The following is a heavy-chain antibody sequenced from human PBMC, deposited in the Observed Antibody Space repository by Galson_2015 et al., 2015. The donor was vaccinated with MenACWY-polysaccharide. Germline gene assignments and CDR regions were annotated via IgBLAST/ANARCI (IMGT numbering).Heavy chain of an antibody. Sequence: SLRLSCAASGFTFSSYGMHWVRQAPGKGLEWVVVIYYDGSKKFYADSVKGRFTISRDNSKNTVYLQINSLRAEDTAVYYCARNYKKRLDYWGQGTRVTVSS. V-gene: IGHV3-33*01. D-gene: IGHD1-7*01. CDR1: GFTFSSYG. CDR2: IYYDGSKK. J-gene: IGHJ4*02. CDR3: ARNYKKRLDY.